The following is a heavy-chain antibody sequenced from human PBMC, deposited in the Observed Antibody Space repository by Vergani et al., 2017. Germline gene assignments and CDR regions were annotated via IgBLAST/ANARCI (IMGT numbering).Heavy chain of an antibody. CDR3: ARVGDYGGNLGDAFDI. V-gene: IGHV4-30-2*01. J-gene: IGHJ3*02. CDR1: GASISSGGYS. CDR2: IYHSGST. D-gene: IGHD4-23*01. Sequence: QLQLQESGPGLVKPSETLSLTCTVSGASISSGGYSWSWIRQPPGKGLEWIGYIYHSGSTYYNPSLKSRVTISVDRSKNQFSLKLSSVTAADTAVYYCARVGDYGGNLGDAFDIWGQGTMVTVSS.